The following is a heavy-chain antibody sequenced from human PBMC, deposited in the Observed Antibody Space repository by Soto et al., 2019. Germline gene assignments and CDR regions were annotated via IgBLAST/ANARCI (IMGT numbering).Heavy chain of an antibody. Sequence: PSETLSLTCTVSGGSIISGDYSWRWIREAPGKGLEWLGYIYYSGTTYYNPSLKSRLTISVDTSKNQFSLKLSSVTAADTAVYYCTHYGGNSRAFDIWGQGTMVTVS. V-gene: IGHV4-30-4*01. J-gene: IGHJ3*02. CDR3: THYGGNSRAFDI. D-gene: IGHD4-17*01. CDR2: IYYSGTT. CDR1: GGSIISGDYS.